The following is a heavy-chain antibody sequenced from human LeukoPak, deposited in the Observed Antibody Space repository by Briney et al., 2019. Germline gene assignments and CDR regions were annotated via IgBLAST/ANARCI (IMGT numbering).Heavy chain of an antibody. J-gene: IGHJ6*02. CDR2: MNEDGSER. CDR3: ATYTHWVAGDV. V-gene: IGHV3-7*01. Sequence: GGSLRLSCAASGFTFCKSWMSWVRQAPGKGLEWVANMNEDGSERDYVDSVKGRFTISRDNARKSLYLQMSSLRAEDTAVYYCATYTHWVAGDVWGQGTTVTVSS. D-gene: IGHD3-16*01. CDR1: GFTFCKSW.